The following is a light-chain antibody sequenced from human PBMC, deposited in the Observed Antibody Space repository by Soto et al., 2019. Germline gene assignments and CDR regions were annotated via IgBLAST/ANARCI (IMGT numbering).Light chain of an antibody. Sequence: DLQMTQSPSSLSASEGDRVSIRCQASQDIMNYLNWYQQKPGKASKLLIYDASNLETGVPSRFSGSGSGTHFDLTINSLQPEDIATYYCQQYDNLPITFGEGTRLEI. V-gene: IGKV1-33*01. CDR2: DAS. CDR1: QDIMNY. CDR3: QQYDNLPIT. J-gene: IGKJ5*01.